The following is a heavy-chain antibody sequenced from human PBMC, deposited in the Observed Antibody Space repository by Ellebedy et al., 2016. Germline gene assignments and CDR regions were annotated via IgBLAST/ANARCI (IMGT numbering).Heavy chain of an antibody. CDR3: AMDSSGFREGAFDI. D-gene: IGHD3-22*01. J-gene: IGHJ3*02. CDR1: GFTFSSFS. V-gene: IGHV3-23*01. Sequence: GGSLRLXXAASGFTFSSFSMSWVRQAPGKGLEWVSYISGGGGITYYADSVKGRFTISSDNSKNMLYLQMNSLRAEDTAIYYCAMDSSGFREGAFDIWGQGTMVTVSS. CDR2: ISGGGGIT.